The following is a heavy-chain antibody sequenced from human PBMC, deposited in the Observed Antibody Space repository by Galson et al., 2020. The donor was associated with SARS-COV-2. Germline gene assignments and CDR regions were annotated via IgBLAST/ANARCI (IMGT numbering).Heavy chain of an antibody. V-gene: IGHV3-23*01. Sequence: GESLKISCAASGFTFSRYAMSWVRQAPGKGLEWVSAISGSGGSTYYADSVKGRFTISRDNSKNTLYLQMNSLRAEDTAVYYCAKDYDGSGSYSDAFDIWGQGTMVTVSS. CDR3: AKDYDGSGSYSDAFDI. CDR2: ISGSGGST. D-gene: IGHD3-10*01. J-gene: IGHJ3*02. CDR1: GFTFSRYA.